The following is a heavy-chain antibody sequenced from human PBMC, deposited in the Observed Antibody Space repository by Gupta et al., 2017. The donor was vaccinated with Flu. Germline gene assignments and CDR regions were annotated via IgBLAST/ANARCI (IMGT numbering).Heavy chain of an antibody. Sequence: QLQLQESGPGLVKPSETPSLTCTVSGGSISRSNYHWGWIRQPPGKGLEWIGSINDSGNTFYKSSLKSRVTISVDMSRNQFSLQLSSVTAADTAVYYCARQYDYWGQGTLVTVSS. V-gene: IGHV4-39*01. J-gene: IGHJ4*02. CDR3: ARQYDY. CDR1: GGSISRSNYH. CDR2: INDSGNT.